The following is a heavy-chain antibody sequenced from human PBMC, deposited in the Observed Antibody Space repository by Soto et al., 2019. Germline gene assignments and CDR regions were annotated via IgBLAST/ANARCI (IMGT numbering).Heavy chain of an antibody. V-gene: IGHV3-74*01. D-gene: IGHD6-19*01. CDR1: GFTFSSYL. CDR3: ARVRMAGDFDL. CDR2: INSDGSST. J-gene: IGHJ3*01. Sequence: EVQLVESGGGLVQPGGSLRLSCAASGFTFSSYLMHWVRQATGKGRVWVSRINSDGSSTTYADSVKGRFTISRDSAKNTLYLQMNSLRAEDTAVYYCARVRMAGDFDLWGQGTMVTVSS.